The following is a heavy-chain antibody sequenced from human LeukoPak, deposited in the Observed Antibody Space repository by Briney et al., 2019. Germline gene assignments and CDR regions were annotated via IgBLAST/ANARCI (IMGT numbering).Heavy chain of an antibody. D-gene: IGHD3-3*01. CDR1: GGSVTSGSHY. J-gene: IGHJ4*02. V-gene: IGHV4-61*09. CDR2: VFTSGST. CDR3: TRGPDLWSGYNY. Sequence: PSETLSLTCTVSGGSVTSGSHYWSWIRQAAGKGLEWIGHVFTSGSTTYNPSLEGRVTISVDPSGEQFSLRLTSVTAADTAVYYCTRGPDLWSGYNYWGQGTLVTVSS.